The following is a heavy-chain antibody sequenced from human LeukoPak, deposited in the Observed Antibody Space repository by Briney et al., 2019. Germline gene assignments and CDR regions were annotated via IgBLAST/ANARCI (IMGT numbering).Heavy chain of an antibody. Sequence: GGSLRLSCAASGFTFSSYTMHWVRQAPGKGLEYVSAISSNGGSTYYANSVKGRFTISRDNSRNTLYLQMGSLRAEDMAVYYCARWRHSSGYYYDDWGQGTLVTVSS. CDR1: GFTFSSYT. V-gene: IGHV3-64*01. CDR2: ISSNGGST. J-gene: IGHJ4*02. D-gene: IGHD3-22*01. CDR3: ARWRHSSGYYYDD.